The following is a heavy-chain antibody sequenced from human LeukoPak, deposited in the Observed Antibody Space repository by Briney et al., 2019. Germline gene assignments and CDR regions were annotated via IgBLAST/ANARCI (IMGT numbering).Heavy chain of an antibody. J-gene: IGHJ4*02. CDR3: ARLPRGLIRSY. Sequence: SETLSLTCAVYGGSFSGYYWSWIRQPPGKGLEWIGTIYHGGSTDSYTGRTYYKSSLKSRVTISVDTSNNQFSLTMASVTAADTAVYYRARLPRGLIRSYWGQGTLVTVSS. CDR1: GGSFSGYY. D-gene: IGHD3-16*01. CDR2: IYHGGST. V-gene: IGHV4-34*01.